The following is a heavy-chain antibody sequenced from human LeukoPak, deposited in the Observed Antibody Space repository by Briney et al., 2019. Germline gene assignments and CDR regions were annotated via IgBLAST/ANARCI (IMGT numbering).Heavy chain of an antibody. J-gene: IGHJ4*02. D-gene: IGHD1-26*01. CDR1: GFTFSDYA. V-gene: IGHV3-23*01. CDR2: ISGFSGNT. CDR3: AKDSGFSVSYFSN. Sequence: GVLRLSCTASGFTFSDYAMSWVRQAPGKGLEWVSDISGFSGNTYYADSVKGRFTISRDNSKSTLYLQMNSLRAEDTATYYCAKDSGFSVSYFSNWGQGILVTVSS.